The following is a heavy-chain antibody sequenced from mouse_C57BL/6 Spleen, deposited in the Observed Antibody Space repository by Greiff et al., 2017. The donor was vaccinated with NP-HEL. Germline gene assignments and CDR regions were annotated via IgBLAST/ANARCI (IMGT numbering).Heavy chain of an antibody. CDR2: IYPGNSDT. CDR1: GYTFTSYW. CDR3: TRSATMVNYFDY. V-gene: IGHV1-5*01. J-gene: IGHJ2*01. Sequence: EVQLQQSGTVLARPGASVKMSCKTSGYTFTSYWMHWVKQRPGQGLEWIGAIYPGNSDTSYNQKFKGKAKLTAVTSASTAYMELSSLTNEDFAVYYCTRSATMVNYFDYWGQGTTLTVSS. D-gene: IGHD2-2*01.